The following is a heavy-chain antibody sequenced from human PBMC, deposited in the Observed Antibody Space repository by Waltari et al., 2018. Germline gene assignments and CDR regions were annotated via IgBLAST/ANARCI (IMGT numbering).Heavy chain of an antibody. CDR2: INADNGNT. J-gene: IGHJ4*02. Sequence: QVQLVQSGAEVKKPGASVKVSCKASGYTFTGHTIHWVRQAPGQGLEWMGWINADNGNTKYSQKFQGRVTITRDTSANTADMELSSLRSEDTAVYYCARAYCINGVCYSGYYFDYWGQGTLVTVSS. CDR1: GYTFTGHT. CDR3: ARAYCINGVCYSGYYFDY. D-gene: IGHD2-8*01. V-gene: IGHV1-3*01.